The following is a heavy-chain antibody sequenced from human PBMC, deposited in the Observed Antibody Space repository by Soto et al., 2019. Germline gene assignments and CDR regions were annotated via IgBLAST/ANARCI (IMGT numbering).Heavy chain of an antibody. V-gene: IGHV1-2*04. J-gene: IGHJ3*02. CDR3: ARACNFDWSIGKPHAFDI. CDR1: GYTFTGYY. CDR2: INPNSGGT. D-gene: IGHD3-9*01. Sequence: ASVKVSCKASGYTFTGYYMHWVRQAPGQGLEWMGWINPNSGGTNYAQKFQGWVTMTRDTSISTAYMELSRLRSDDTAVFYCARACNFDWSIGKPHAFDIWGQGTMVTVSS.